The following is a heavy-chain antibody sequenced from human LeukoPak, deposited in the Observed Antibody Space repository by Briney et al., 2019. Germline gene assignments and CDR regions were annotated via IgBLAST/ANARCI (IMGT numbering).Heavy chain of an antibody. V-gene: IGHV7-4-1*02. D-gene: IGHD2-2*01. CDR2: INTNTGNP. Sequence: VSVKVSCKASGYTFTSYAMNWVRQAPGQGLEWMGWINTNTGNPTYAQGFTGRFVFSLDTSVSTAYLQISSLKAEDTAVYYCARDLLVPAATHPAFDYWGQGTLVTVSS. J-gene: IGHJ4*02. CDR1: GYTFTSYA. CDR3: ARDLLVPAATHPAFDY.